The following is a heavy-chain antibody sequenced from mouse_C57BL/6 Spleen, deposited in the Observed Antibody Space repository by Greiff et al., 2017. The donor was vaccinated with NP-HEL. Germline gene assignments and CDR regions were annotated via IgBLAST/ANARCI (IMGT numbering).Heavy chain of an antibody. Sequence: EVQVVESGGGLVKPGGSLKLSCAASGFTFSDYGMHWVRQAPEKGLEWVAYISSGSSTIYYADTVKGRFTISRDNAKNTLFLQMTSLRSEDTAMYYCARATEGYFDVWGTGTTVTVSS. CDR2: ISSGSSTI. CDR1: GFTFSDYG. CDR3: ARATEGYFDV. J-gene: IGHJ1*03. D-gene: IGHD1-1*01. V-gene: IGHV5-17*01.